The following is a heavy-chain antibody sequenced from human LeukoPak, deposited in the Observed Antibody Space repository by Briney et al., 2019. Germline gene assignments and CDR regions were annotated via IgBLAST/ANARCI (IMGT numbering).Heavy chain of an antibody. CDR1: GFSLSTSGVG. V-gene: IGHV2-5*02. J-gene: IGHJ3*02. Sequence: SGPTLVNPTQTLTLTCTFSGFSLSTSGVGVGWIRQPPGKALEWPALIYWDDDKRYSPSLKSRLTITKDTSKNQVVLTMTNMDPVDTATYYCAHRASIQLWIRAPDAFDIWGQGTMVTVSS. CDR2: IYWDDDK. D-gene: IGHD5-18*01. CDR3: AHRASIQLWIRAPDAFDI.